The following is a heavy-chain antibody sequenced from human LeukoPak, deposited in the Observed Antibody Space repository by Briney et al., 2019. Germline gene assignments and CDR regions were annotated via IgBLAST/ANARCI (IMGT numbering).Heavy chain of an antibody. V-gene: IGHV1-2*02. Sequence: ASVKVSCKASGYTLTGYYMHWVRQAPGQGLEWMGWINPNSGGTNYAQKFQGRVTMTRDTSISTAYMELSRLRSDDTAVYYCARSRGGDAFDAFDIWGQGTMVTVSS. J-gene: IGHJ3*02. CDR1: GYTLTGYY. D-gene: IGHD2-21*02. CDR2: INPNSGGT. CDR3: ARSRGGDAFDAFDI.